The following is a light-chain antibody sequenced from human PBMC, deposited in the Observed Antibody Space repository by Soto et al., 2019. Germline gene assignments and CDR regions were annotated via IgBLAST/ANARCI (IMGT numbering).Light chain of an antibody. CDR3: CSYVYTNSGV. CDR2: EGN. J-gene: IGLJ3*02. Sequence: QSALTQPASVSGSPGQSITISCTGTGSDVLTFDAVSWYQHQPGRAPKLIIYEGNKRPSGVSHRFSGPWSGNMASLTISGLQPEDEADYYCCSYVYTNSGVFGGGAKLTVL. V-gene: IGLV2-23*01. CDR1: GSDVLTFDA.